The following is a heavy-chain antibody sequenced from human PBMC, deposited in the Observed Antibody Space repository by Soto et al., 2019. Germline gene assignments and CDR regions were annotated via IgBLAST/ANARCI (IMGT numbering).Heavy chain of an antibody. CDR2: IFYSGTT. CDR1: GGSISTSSYY. Sequence: SETLSLTCTVSGGSISTSSYYWGWIRQPPGKGLEWIGSIFYSGTTYYNPSLKSRAVISVDTSKNEFSLRLDTVTAADTAVYYCARVDSPYYYNSSGYFTYWGQGILVTVSS. V-gene: IGHV4-39*07. D-gene: IGHD3-22*01. J-gene: IGHJ4*02. CDR3: ARVDSPYYYNSSGYFTY.